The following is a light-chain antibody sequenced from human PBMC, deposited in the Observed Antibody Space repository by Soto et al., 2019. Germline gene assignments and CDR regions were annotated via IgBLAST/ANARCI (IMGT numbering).Light chain of an antibody. V-gene: IGLV2-11*01. J-gene: IGLJ3*02. CDR2: VVS. CDR3: RSYAGNSLWV. Sequence: QSALTQPRSVSGSPGQSVTISCTGTSSDVGGYNYVSWYQQHPGKAPKLMIYVVSKWPSGVPDRFSGSKSGNTASLTISGRLAEDEADSSCRSYAGNSLWVFGGGTKVTVL. CDR1: SSDVGGYNY.